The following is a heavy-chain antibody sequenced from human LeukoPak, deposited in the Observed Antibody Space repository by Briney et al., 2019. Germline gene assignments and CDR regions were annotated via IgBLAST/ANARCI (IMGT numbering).Heavy chain of an antibody. Sequence: PGGSLRLSCAASGFTFSSYWMSWVRQAPGKGLQWVANINQDGSEKYYVDSVKGRFTISRDNAKNSVNLQMNSLRAEDTALYYCARDGIDYWGQGTLVTVSS. CDR3: ARDGIDY. J-gene: IGHJ4*02. D-gene: IGHD1-26*01. CDR2: INQDGSEK. V-gene: IGHV3-7*04. CDR1: GFTFSSYW.